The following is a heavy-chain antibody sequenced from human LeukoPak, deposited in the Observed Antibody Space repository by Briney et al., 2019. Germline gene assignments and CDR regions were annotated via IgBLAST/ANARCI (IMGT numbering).Heavy chain of an antibody. D-gene: IGHD2-21*02. CDR2: ISGSGGST. CDR3: ARDIDRSDIVVVTAIAFDY. Sequence: GGSLRLSCAASGFTFSSYAMSWVRQAPGKGLEWVSAISGSGGSTYYADSVKGRFTISRDNSKNTLYLQMNSLRAEDTAVYYCARDIDRSDIVVVTAIAFDYWGQGTLVTVSS. V-gene: IGHV3-23*01. CDR1: GFTFSSYA. J-gene: IGHJ4*02.